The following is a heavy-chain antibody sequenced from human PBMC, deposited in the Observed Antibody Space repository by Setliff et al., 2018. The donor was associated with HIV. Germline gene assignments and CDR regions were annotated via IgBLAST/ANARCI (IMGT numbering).Heavy chain of an antibody. Sequence: SETLSLTCTVSGGSVSIYHLSWLRQSPGKGLECIGYIYASGTTQYNPSLESRATISLDTSKNQISLKLKSVTAADTAMYYCARVFPVVTAEDNRFDPWGQGTRVTVSS. J-gene: IGHJ5*02. CDR1: GGSVSIYH. CDR3: ARVFPVVTAEDNRFDP. D-gene: IGHD2-21*02. CDR2: IYASGTT. V-gene: IGHV4-4*09.